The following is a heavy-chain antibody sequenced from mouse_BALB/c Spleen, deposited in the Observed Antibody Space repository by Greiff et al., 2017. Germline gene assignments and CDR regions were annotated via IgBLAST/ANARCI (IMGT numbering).Heavy chain of an antibody. V-gene: IGHV7-3*02. CDR3: ARPGSSYGYFDV. D-gene: IGHD1-1*01. Sequence: EVKVVESGGGLVQPGGSLRLSCATSGFTFTDYYMSWVRQPPGKALEWLGFIRNKANGYTTEYSASVKGRFTISRDNSQSILYLQMNTLRAEDSATYYCARPGSSYGYFDVWGAGTTVTVSS. J-gene: IGHJ1*01. CDR2: IRNKANGYTT. CDR1: GFTFTDYY.